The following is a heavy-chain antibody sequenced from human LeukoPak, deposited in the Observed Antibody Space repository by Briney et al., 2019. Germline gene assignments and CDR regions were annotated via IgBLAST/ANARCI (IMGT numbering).Heavy chain of an antibody. CDR2: INSDGSST. V-gene: IGHV3-74*01. D-gene: IGHD3-10*01. CDR1: GFTFSSYW. J-gene: IGHJ4*02. Sequence: GGSLRLSCAASGFTFSSYWMHWVRQAPGKGLMWVSRINSDGSSTSYADSVKGRFTISRDNAKNTLYLQMNSLRAGDTAVYYCARGGSGSYYPIDYWGQGTLVTVSS. CDR3: ARGGSGSYYPIDY.